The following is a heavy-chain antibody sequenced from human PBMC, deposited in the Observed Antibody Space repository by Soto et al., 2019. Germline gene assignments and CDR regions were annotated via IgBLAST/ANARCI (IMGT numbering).Heavy chain of an antibody. Sequence: QVQLQQWGAGLLKPSETLSLTCAVYGGSFSGYYWSWIRQPPGKGLEWIGEINHSGSTNYNPSLKSRVTISVDTSKNQFSLKLSSVTAADTAAYYCALYGSGSYYDVFDYWGQGTLVTVSS. V-gene: IGHV4-34*01. D-gene: IGHD3-10*01. CDR1: GGSFSGYY. CDR3: ALYGSGSYYDVFDY. CDR2: INHSGST. J-gene: IGHJ4*02.